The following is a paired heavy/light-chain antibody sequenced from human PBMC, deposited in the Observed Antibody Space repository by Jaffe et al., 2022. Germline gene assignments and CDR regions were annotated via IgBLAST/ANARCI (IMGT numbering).Light chain of an antibody. Sequence: QSVLTQPPSVSAAPGQKVTISCSGSTSNIGNNYVSWYQHLPGTVPKLLIYENKQRPSGIPDRFSGSKSGTSATLGITGVQTGDEADYYCATWDTNLLAVIFGGGTKLIVL. V-gene: IGLV1-51*02. CDR2: ENK. CDR1: TSNIGNNY. J-gene: IGLJ2*01. CDR3: ATWDTNLLAVI.
Heavy chain of an antibody. D-gene: IGHD4-17*01. CDR3: AKGWAYGDNVQVDS. J-gene: IGHJ4*02. CDR2: ISHDGSHI. V-gene: IGHV3-30*18. CDR1: GFTFSDFG. Sequence: VHLVQSGGGVVQPGRALRLSCAASGFTFSDFGMHWVRQAPGKGLEWVALISHDGSHIYYGDSVKGRFTIARDNSKNTLYLEMNNLRPEDRGFYYCAKGWAYGDNVQVDSWGQGALVTVSS.